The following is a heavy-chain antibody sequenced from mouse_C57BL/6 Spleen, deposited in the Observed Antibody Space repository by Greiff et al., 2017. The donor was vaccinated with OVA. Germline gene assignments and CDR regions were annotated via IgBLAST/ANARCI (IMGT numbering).Heavy chain of an antibody. D-gene: IGHD2-5*01. CDR3: ASKAYYSNYYAMDY. Sequence: VQLQQPGAELVMPGASVKLSCKASGYTFTSYWMHWVKQRPGQGLEWIGEIDPSDSYTNYNQKFKGKSTLTVDKSSSTAYMQLSSLTSEDSAVYYCASKAYYSNYYAMDYWGQGTSVTVSS. V-gene: IGHV1-69*01. J-gene: IGHJ4*01. CDR2: IDPSDSYT. CDR1: GYTFTSYW.